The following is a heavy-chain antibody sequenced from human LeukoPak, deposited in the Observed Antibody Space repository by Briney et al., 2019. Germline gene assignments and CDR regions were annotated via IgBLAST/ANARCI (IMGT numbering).Heavy chain of an antibody. Sequence: GASVKVSCKASGYTFTSYDINWVRQATGPGLEGMGWMNPNSGNTGYAQKFQGRVTMTRNTSISTAYMELSSLRSEDTAVYYCARRGLGRYYMDVWGKGTTVTVSS. D-gene: IGHD3-16*01. CDR3: ARRGLGRYYMDV. V-gene: IGHV1-8*01. J-gene: IGHJ6*03. CDR2: MNPNSGNT. CDR1: GYTFTSYD.